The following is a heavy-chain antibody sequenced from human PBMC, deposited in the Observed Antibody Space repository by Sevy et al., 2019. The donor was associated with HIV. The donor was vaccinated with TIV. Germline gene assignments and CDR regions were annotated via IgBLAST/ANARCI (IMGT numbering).Heavy chain of an antibody. CDR1: GDSISNYY. Sequence: SETLSLTCSVSGDSISNYYWNWIRQPPGKGLEWIAYIYYSGSTNYNPSLKSRVTISVDTSKNQFSLKLSSVTAADTAVYYCARGGSGYFDPLDYWGQGTLVTVSS. V-gene: IGHV4-59*01. CDR3: ARGGSGYFDPLDY. D-gene: IGHD3-10*01. J-gene: IGHJ4*02. CDR2: IYYSGST.